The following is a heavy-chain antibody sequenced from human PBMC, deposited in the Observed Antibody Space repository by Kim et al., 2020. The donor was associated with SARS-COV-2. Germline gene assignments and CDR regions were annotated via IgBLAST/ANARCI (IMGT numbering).Heavy chain of an antibody. V-gene: IGHV4-31*03. CDR1: GGSISSGGYY. CDR3: ARGFITMVRGVIITTPPDY. Sequence: SETLSLTCTVSGGSISSGGYYWSWIRQHPGKGLEWIGYIYYSGSTYYNPSLKSRVTISVDTSKNQFSLKLSSVTAADTAVYYCARGFITMVRGVIITTPPDYWGQGTLVTVSS. J-gene: IGHJ4*02. CDR2: IYYSGST. D-gene: IGHD3-10*01.